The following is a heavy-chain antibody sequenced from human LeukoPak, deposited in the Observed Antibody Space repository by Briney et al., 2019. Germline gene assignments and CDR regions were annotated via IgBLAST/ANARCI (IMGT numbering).Heavy chain of an antibody. CDR1: GYSVTTYW. V-gene: IGHV5-51*01. CDR3: ATSDSSWLHFDY. CDR2: IYPGDSDT. Sequence: GESLKISCKGSGYSVTTYWIGWVRQMPGKGLEWMGIIYPGDSDTRYSPSFQGHVTISADESINTAYLQWSSLKASDTAMYYCATSDSSWLHFDYWGQGTLVTVSS. D-gene: IGHD6-13*01. J-gene: IGHJ4*02.